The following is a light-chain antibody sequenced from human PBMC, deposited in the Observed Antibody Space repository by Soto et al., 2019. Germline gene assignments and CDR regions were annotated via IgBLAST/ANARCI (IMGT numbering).Light chain of an antibody. Sequence: DLQMTQSPSSLSASVGDRVTITCRASQSISSYLNWYQQKPGKAPKLMIYAASSLQSGVPSRFSGSGAEADFTLTISSLQPEDCATYYCQQTYSIPWTFGQGTKVEIK. CDR1: QSISSY. V-gene: IGKV1-39*01. J-gene: IGKJ1*01. CDR2: AAS. CDR3: QQTYSIPWT.